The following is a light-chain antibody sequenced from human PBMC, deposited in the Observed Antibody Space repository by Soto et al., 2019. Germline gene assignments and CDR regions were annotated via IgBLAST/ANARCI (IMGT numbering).Light chain of an antibody. J-gene: IGLJ2*01. CDR3: TSWTTSTTMI. CDR2: DVN. V-gene: IGLV2-14*03. Sequence: QSVLTQPASVSGSPGQSITLSCTGTSSDIGAYNFVSWYQQHPGKAPKLMLYDVNIRPSGVSNRFSDSKSGNTASLTISGLQAEDEADYYCTSWTTSTTMIFGGGTKLTVL. CDR1: SSDIGAYNF.